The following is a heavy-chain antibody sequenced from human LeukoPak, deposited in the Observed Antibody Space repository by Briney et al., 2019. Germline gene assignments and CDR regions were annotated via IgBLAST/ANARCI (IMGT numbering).Heavy chain of an antibody. CDR2: IRYDGSIK. J-gene: IGHJ4*02. CDR1: GFTFSSYG. V-gene: IGHV3-30*02. CDR3: AKVQFCGGPSWGNFDS. D-gene: IGHD2-21*01. Sequence: GGSLGLSCAASGFTFSSYGMVWVRQAPGKGLEWVAFIRYDGSIKYYTDSVKDRFTVSRDNSRHTLYLQLNSLRDDDTAVYYCAKVQFCGGPSWGNFDSWGQGPLVTVSS.